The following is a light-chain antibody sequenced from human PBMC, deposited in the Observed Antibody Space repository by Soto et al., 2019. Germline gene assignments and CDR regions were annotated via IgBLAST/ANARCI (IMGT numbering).Light chain of an antibody. CDR3: QQSYSTPPT. J-gene: IGKJ1*01. V-gene: IGKV1-5*01. CDR1: QSIRNW. Sequence: DIQMTQFPSTLSASVGDRVTITCRASQSIRNWLAWYQQKVGKAPKLLIYDASGLASGVPSRFSGSGSGTEFTLTISSLQPDDFATYYCQQSYSTPPTFGQGTKVEIK. CDR2: DAS.